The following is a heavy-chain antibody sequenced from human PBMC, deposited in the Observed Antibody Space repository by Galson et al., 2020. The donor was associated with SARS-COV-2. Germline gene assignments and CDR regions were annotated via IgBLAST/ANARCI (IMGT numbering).Heavy chain of an antibody. D-gene: IGHD3-3*01. CDR2: FDPEDGET. CDR1: GYTLTELS. J-gene: IGHJ2*01. V-gene: IGHV1-24*01. CDR3: ATSGRDFWTMWYFDL. Sequence: ASVKVSCKVSGYTLTELSMHWVRQAPGKGLEWMGGFDPEDGETIYAQKFQGRVTMTEDTSTDTAYMELSSLRSEDTAVYYCATSGRDFWTMWYFDLWGRGTLVTVSS.